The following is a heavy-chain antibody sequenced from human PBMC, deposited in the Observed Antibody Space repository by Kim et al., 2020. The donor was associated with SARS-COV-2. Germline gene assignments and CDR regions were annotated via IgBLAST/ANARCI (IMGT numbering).Heavy chain of an antibody. CDR2: INPNGGET. CDR1: GYNFNDHY. Sequence: ASVKVSCKASGYNFNDHYIHWVRQAPGQGLEWMGWINPNGGETKYAEKFHERVSMTRDTSINTAYVELYSLTFDDTAVYYCARDSDPDYLGQGTLVTVSS. V-gene: IGHV1-2*02. CDR3: ARDSDPDY. J-gene: IGHJ4*02.